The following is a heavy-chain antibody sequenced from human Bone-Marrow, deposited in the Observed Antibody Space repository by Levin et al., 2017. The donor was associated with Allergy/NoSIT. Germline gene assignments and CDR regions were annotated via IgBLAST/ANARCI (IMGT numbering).Heavy chain of an antibody. D-gene: IGHD4-17*01. CDR3: ARGMTTVTTEYYGMDV. V-gene: IGHV3-21*01. CDR1: GFTFSGYS. J-gene: IGHJ6*02. CDR2: ISSSSSYI. Sequence: AGGSLRLSCAASGFTFSGYSINWVRQAPGKGLEWVSSISSSSSYIYYADSLKGRFTISRDNAKNSLYLQMNSLRAEDTAVYYCARGMTTVTTEYYGMDVWGQGTTVTVSS.